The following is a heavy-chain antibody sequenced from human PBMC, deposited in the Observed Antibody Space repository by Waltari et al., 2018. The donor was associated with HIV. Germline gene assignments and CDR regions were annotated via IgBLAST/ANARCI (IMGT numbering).Heavy chain of an antibody. CDR3: ARSGSTTWANFDF. D-gene: IGHD1-26*01. J-gene: IGHJ4*02. Sequence: VQLLQSGTELTSPGASVHVACQTSGTTFDAYHIHGLRHAPGEGLEWLVWVSPASGDTDYAQRFEEWINMARDPSTATVYLTLHKLRFDDTTIYFCARSGSTTWANFDFWGQGTLVSVSS. V-gene: IGHV1-2*04. CDR1: GTTFDAYH. CDR2: VSPASGDT.